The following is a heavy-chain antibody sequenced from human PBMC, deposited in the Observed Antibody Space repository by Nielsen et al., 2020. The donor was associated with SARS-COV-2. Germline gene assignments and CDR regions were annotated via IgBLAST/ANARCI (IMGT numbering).Heavy chain of an antibody. CDR1: GGSISSYY. J-gene: IGHJ4*02. CDR2: IYYSGST. D-gene: IGHD3-9*01. Sequence: SETLSLTRTVSGGSISSYYWSWIRQPPGKGLEWIGYIYYSGSTNYNPSLKSRVTISVDTSKNQFSLKLSSVTAADTAVYYCASGRYFDWLYFDYWGQGTLVTVSS. CDR3: ASGRYFDWLYFDY. V-gene: IGHV4-59*13.